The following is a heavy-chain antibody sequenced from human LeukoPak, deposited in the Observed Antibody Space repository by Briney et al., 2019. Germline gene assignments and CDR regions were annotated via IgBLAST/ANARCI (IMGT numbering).Heavy chain of an antibody. CDR3: ARYIVVVYAFDI. D-gene: IGHD3-22*01. V-gene: IGHV3-23*01. Sequence: GGSLRLSCAASGFNFRGYAMGWVRQAPGKGLEWLSGISESGDATFHADSVRGRFTISRDNSKNELYLQMNSLRVADTAVYYCARYIVVVYAFDIWGQGTMVTVSS. CDR1: GFNFRGYA. CDR2: ISESGDAT. J-gene: IGHJ3*02.